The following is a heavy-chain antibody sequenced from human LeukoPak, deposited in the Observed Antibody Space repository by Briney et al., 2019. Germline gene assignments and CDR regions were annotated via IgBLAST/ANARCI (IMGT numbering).Heavy chain of an antibody. CDR2: MNIDGSEK. V-gene: IGHV3-7*01. J-gene: IGHJ4*02. CDR1: GITFSRFW. D-gene: IGHD1-26*01. Sequence: GGSLRLSCAASGITFSRFWMSWVRQAPGKRLEWVANMNIDGSEKYYADSVKGRFTISRDNARNSVYLQMNSLRVEDTAVYYCARDPVEWELLLDYWGQGTLVTVSS. CDR3: ARDPVEWELLLDY.